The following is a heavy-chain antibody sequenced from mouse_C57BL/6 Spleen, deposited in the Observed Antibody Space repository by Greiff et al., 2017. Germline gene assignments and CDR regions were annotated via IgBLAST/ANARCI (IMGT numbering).Heavy chain of an antibody. J-gene: IGHJ4*01. CDR1: GYTFTSYW. Sequence: QVQLQQSGAELVRPGSSVKLSCKASGYTFTSYWMDWVKQRPGQGLEWIGNIYPSDSETHYNQKFKDKATLTVDKSSSTAYMQLSSRTSEDSAVYYCAREGLRRGVYAMDYWGQGTSVTVSS. CDR2: IYPSDSET. V-gene: IGHV1-61*01. CDR3: AREGLRRGVYAMDY. D-gene: IGHD2-4*01.